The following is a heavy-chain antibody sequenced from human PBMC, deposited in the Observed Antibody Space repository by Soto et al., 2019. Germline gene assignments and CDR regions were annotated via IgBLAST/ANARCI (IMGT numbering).Heavy chain of an antibody. CDR1: GGSISSYY. V-gene: IGHV4-59*08. D-gene: IGHD6-13*01. Sequence: QVQLQESGPGLVKPSETLSLTCTVSGGSISSYYWSWIRQPPGKGLEWIGYIYYSGSTNYNPSLKRRVTXXVXTXXNQFSLKLSSVTAADTAVYYCARGSTGYSSSWYRYWGQGTLVTVSS. J-gene: IGHJ4*02. CDR2: IYYSGST. CDR3: ARGSTGYSSSWYRY.